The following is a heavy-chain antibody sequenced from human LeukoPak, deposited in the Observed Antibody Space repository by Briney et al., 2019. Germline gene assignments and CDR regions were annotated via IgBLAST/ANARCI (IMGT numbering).Heavy chain of an antibody. CDR2: IDFSDDGAS. D-gene: IGHD1-26*01. J-gene: IGHJ4*02. V-gene: IGHV3-23*01. CDR1: GLRFSGYV. CDR3: ARVDSGNYDY. Sequence: PGGSLRLSCAASGLRFSGYVMIWVRQAPGKGLEYVSSIDFSDDGASYYADSVKGRFTISRGNSNNTLFLKMNSLRVEDTAFYYCARVDSGNYDYWGQGTLLTVSS.